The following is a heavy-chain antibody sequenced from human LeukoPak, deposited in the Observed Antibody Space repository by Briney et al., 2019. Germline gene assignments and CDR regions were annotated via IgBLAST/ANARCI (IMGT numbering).Heavy chain of an antibody. CDR2: ISYDGSNK. V-gene: IGHV3-30*18. Sequence: GRSLRLACAASGFTFSSYGMHWVRQAPGKGLEWVAVISYDGSNKYYADSVKGRFTISRDNSKNTLYLQMNSLRAEDTAVYYCAKGHVDTAMAPDYWGQGTLVTVSS. CDR1: GFTFSSYG. D-gene: IGHD5-18*01. J-gene: IGHJ4*02. CDR3: AKGHVDTAMAPDY.